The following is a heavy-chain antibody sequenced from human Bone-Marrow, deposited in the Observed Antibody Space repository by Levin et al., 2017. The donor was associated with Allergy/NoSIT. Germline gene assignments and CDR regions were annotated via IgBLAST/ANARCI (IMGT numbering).Heavy chain of an antibody. D-gene: IGHD1-26*01. CDR3: ARGVAANSGWFDP. CDR1: GGTFSSFP. J-gene: IGHJ5*02. CDR2: IIPVFGTI. Sequence: KISCKASGGTFSSFPITWVRQAPGQGLEWMGGIIPVFGTIKYAQKFQGRVTIIADESTQTASMELSSLKSEDTAMYYCARGVAANSGWFDPWGQGTLVTVSS. V-gene: IGHV1-69*01.